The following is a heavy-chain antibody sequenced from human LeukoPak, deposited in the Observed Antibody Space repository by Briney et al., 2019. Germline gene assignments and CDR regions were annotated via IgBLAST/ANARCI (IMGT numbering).Heavy chain of an antibody. CDR3: ARGGSSSSGPSNY. D-gene: IGHD6-6*01. CDR1: GFTFSSNS. CDR2: ISGGSSYI. J-gene: IGHJ4*02. V-gene: IGHV3-21*01. Sequence: TGRSLRLSCAASGFTFSSNSVTWVRQAPGKGLEWVSSISGGSSYIYYADSVKGRFTISRDNAKNSLYLQMNSLRAEDTAVYYCARGGSSSSGPSNYWGQGTLVTVSS.